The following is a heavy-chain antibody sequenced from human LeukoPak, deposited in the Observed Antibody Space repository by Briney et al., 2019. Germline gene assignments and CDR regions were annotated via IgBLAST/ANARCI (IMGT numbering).Heavy chain of an antibody. V-gene: IGHV3-30*02. D-gene: IGHD5-18*01. J-gene: IGHJ3*02. Sequence: GGSLRLSCAASGFTFSSYGMHWVRQAPGKGLEWVAFIRYDGSNKYYADSVKGRFTISRDNAKNTLYLQMNSLRAEDTAVYYCARGGGDSYGPPDIWGQGTMVTVSS. CDR1: GFTFSSYG. CDR2: IRYDGSNK. CDR3: ARGGGDSYGPPDI.